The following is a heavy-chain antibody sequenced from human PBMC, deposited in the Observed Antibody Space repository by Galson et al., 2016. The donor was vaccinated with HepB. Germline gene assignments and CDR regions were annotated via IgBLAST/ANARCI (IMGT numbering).Heavy chain of an antibody. CDR2: IWYDGWSDANNK. J-gene: IGHJ4*02. CDR3: ARGPTDSADRQFDY. D-gene: IGHD2-15*01. CDR1: GFSFSSYG. Sequence: SLRLSCAASGFSFSSYGMHWVRQAPGKGLEWVAVIWYDGWSDANNKYYADSVRGRFTISRDNSKNTVYLQMNSLRAEDTGVYYCARGPTDSADRQFDYWGQGTLITASS. V-gene: IGHV3-33*01.